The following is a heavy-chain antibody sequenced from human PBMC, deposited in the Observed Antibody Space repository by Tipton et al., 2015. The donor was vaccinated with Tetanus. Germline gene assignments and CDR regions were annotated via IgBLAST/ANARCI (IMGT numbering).Heavy chain of an antibody. V-gene: IGHV4-59*01. D-gene: IGHD4-23*01. J-gene: IGHJ4*02. CDR3: ARCPYGGVSGTLYY. Sequence: GLVKPSETLSLSCTVSGGSISSFYWSWIRQSPGRGLEWIGYIYYTGNTNYNPSLKSRVTISIDTSKKQFSLNLSSVTAADTAVYFCARCPYGGVSGTLYYWGQGILVTVSS. CDR2: IYYTGNT. CDR1: GGSISSFY.